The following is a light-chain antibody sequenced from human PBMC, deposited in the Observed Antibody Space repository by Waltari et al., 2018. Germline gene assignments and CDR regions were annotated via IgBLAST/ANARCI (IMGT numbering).Light chain of an antibody. V-gene: IGLV2-14*03. CDR2: DVS. Sequence: QSALTQPASVSGSPGQSITISCTGTSGDLGGYDYVSWYQHHPGNAPKLWFYDVSSRPRWVPHRFSGSRSCYTASLTISGLQAEDEAYYYCTSYTSSTVLFGGGTKLTVL. CDR3: TSYTSSTVL. CDR1: SGDLGGYDY. J-gene: IGLJ2*01.